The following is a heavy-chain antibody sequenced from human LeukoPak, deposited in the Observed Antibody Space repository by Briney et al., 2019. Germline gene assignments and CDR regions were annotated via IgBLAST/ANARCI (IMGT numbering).Heavy chain of an antibody. J-gene: IGHJ4*02. V-gene: IGHV4-59*01. CDR3: ARDRIAAAGEYYFDY. D-gene: IGHD6-13*01. Sequence: SETLSLTCTVSGGSISNYYWHWIRQPPGKGLEWIGYIYYSGSTNYNPPLKSRVTISVDTSKNQFSLKLSSVTAADTAVYYCARDRIAAAGEYYFDYWGQGTLVTVSS. CDR1: GGSISNYY. CDR2: IYYSGST.